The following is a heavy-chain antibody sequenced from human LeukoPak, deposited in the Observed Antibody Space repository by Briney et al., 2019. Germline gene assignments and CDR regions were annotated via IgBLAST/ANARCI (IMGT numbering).Heavy chain of an antibody. V-gene: IGHV4-34*01. D-gene: IGHD3-3*01. Sequence: SETLSLTCAVYGGSFSGYYWSWIRQPPGKGLEWIGSIYYSGSTYYNPSLKSRVTISVDTSKNQFSLKLSSVTAADTAVYYCASIITIFGVVIWGAFDIWGQGTMVTVSS. J-gene: IGHJ3*02. CDR3: ASIITIFGVVIWGAFDI. CDR1: GGSFSGYY. CDR2: IYYSGST.